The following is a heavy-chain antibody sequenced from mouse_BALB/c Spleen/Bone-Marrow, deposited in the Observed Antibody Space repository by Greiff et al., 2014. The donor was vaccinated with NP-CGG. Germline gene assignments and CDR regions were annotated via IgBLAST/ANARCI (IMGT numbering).Heavy chain of an antibody. J-gene: IGHJ4*01. Sequence: DVHLVESGGGLVKPGGSLKLSCAASGFAFSSYDMSWVRQTPEKRLEWVAYISHGGGTTYYSDTVKGRFTISRDNAKNTLYLQMSSLKSEDTAIYYCTRHGGYYPYYYAMDYWGQGTSVTDSA. D-gene: IGHD2-3*01. V-gene: IGHV5-12-1*01. CDR2: ISHGGGTT. CDR1: GFAFSSYD. CDR3: TRHGGYYPYYYAMDY.